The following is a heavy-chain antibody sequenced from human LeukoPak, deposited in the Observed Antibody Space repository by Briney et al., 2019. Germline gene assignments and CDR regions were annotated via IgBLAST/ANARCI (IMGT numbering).Heavy chain of an antibody. CDR2: ISVGGGGT. Sequence: PGGSLRLSCAASGISFSSYAMSWVRQAPGKGLEWVSAISVGGGGTYYADSVKGRFTISRDNSKNTLYLQMNSLRAEDTAVYYCAKDQARVDCSGGSCYPFEYWGQGTLVTVSS. D-gene: IGHD2-15*01. CDR3: AKDQARVDCSGGSCYPFEY. V-gene: IGHV3-23*01. CDR1: GISFSSYA. J-gene: IGHJ4*02.